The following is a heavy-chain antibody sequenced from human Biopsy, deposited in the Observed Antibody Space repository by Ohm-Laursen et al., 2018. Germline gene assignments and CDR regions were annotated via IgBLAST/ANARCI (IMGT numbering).Heavy chain of an antibody. CDR1: GYTFTDYG. J-gene: IGHJ6*02. V-gene: IGHV1-18*01. CDR2: ITAYNGNT. CDR3: ARDRGYYYYYGMDV. Sequence: ASVKVSCNASGYTFTDYGVSWVRQAPGQGLEWMGWITAYNGNTNYAQKVQGRVTMTTDTSTSTAYMELRSLRSDDTAVYYCARDRGYYYYYGMDVWGQGTTVTVSS. D-gene: IGHD3-10*01.